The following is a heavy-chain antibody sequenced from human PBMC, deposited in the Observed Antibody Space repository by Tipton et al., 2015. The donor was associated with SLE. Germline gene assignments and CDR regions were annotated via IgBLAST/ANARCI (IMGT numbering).Heavy chain of an antibody. D-gene: IGHD1-26*01. V-gene: IGHV1-24*01. CDR3: ARVAGNYYLADAFDI. CDR1: ANTLTELS. Sequence: QLVQSGPEVKKPGASVKVSCKVSANTLTELSMHWVRQAPGKGLEWMGGFDPEYVNIVYAQKFRGRVTMTEDTSTDTAYMELSSLRSGDMAVYYCARVAGNYYLADAFDIWGQGTKVTVSS. CDR2: FDPEYVNI. J-gene: IGHJ3*02.